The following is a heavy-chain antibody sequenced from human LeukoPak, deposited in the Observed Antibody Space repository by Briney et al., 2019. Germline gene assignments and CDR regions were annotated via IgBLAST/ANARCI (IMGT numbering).Heavy chain of an antibody. Sequence: GGSLRLSCAASGFTFSDYYMNWVRQAPGKGLEWVGRIQRKIDGGTTDYAAPVKGRFTISRDDSKNTVHLQMNSLKTEDTAVYYCTPTGGNNFDYWGQGTLVTVSS. CDR1: GFTFSDYY. D-gene: IGHD1-14*01. J-gene: IGHJ4*02. CDR3: TPTGGNNFDY. V-gene: IGHV3-15*07. CDR2: IQRKIDGGTT.